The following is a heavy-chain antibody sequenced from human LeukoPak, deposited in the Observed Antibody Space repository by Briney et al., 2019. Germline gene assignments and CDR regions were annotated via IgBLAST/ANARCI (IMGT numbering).Heavy chain of an antibody. CDR2: IDYSGTT. CDR3: ARGTRPFDY. V-gene: IGHV4-39*07. J-gene: IGHJ4*02. Sequence: PSETLSLTCTVSGGSISSRDYYWGWIRQPPGKGLEFIGTIDYSGTTDYHPSLESRVTILMDTSKNQFSLKVNSMTAADTAVYYCARGTRPFDYWGQGILVTVSS. D-gene: IGHD2-2*01. CDR1: GGSISSRDYY.